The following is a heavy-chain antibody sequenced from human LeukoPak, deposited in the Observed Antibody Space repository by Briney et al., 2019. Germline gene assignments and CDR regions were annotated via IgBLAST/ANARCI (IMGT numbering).Heavy chain of an antibody. CDR2: VNREGTTT. Sequence: GGSLRLSCAASGFTFNTYWMHWGRQAPGKRLVWVARVNREGTTTAYADSVKGRFIISRDNSKNTLYLQMNNLRAEDTAVYYCARDSDWILFDYWGQGTPVTVSS. CDR1: GFTFNTYW. J-gene: IGHJ4*02. D-gene: IGHD2-2*03. CDR3: ARDSDWILFDY. V-gene: IGHV3-74*03.